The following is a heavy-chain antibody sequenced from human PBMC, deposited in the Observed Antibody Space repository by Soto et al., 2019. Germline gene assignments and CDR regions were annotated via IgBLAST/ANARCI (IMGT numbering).Heavy chain of an antibody. V-gene: IGHV4-39*01. D-gene: IGHD2-15*01. CDR1: GDSSVSSSSYY. Sequence: SETLSLTCTVSGDSSVSSSSYYWGWIRQPPGKGPEWIGSIYYTGNTFYSPSFRSRLTISVDTSKSQFSLKLRSVTAADTATYYCASEVSSTDGMDVWGQGTTVTVSS. CDR2: IYYTGNT. CDR3: ASEVSSTDGMDV. J-gene: IGHJ6*02.